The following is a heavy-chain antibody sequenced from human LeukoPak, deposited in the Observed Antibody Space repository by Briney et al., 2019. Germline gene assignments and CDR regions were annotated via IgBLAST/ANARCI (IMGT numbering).Heavy chain of an antibody. J-gene: IGHJ5*02. V-gene: IGHV3-48*01. Sequence: GRSLRLSCAASGFTFSSYSMNWVRQAPGKGLEWLSYINSKSDDIYHADSVKGRFTVSRDNAKNSLYLQMNNLRAEDTAVYYCARADETTWGIDPWGHGTLVTVSS. CDR2: INSKSDDI. D-gene: IGHD3-16*01. CDR3: ARADETTWGIDP. CDR1: GFTFSSYS.